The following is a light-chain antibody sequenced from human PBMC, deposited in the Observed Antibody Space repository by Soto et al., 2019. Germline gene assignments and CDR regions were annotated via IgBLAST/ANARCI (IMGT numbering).Light chain of an antibody. CDR3: QQLKTWT. CDR1: QGISSY. CDR2: AAS. J-gene: IGKJ1*01. V-gene: IGKV1-9*01. Sequence: DIQLTQSPSFLSASVGDRVTITCRASQGISSYLAWYQQKSRKAPKLLIYAASTLQSGVPSRFSGSGSGTEFTLTISSLQPEDFATYYCQQLKTWTFGQGTKVEVK.